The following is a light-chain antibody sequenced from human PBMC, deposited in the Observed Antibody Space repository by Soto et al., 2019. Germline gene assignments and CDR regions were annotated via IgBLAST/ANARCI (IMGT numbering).Light chain of an antibody. V-gene: IGLV1-47*01. CDR3: AAWDDSRSGVI. CDR1: SSNIGSNY. J-gene: IGLJ2*01. CDR2: RND. Sequence: QPVLTQAPSASGTPGQRVTISCSRSSSNIGSNYIYWYQQLPGTTPKLLIYRNDQRPSGVPDRFSGSKSGTSASLAISGLRSEDEADYFCAAWDDSRSGVIFGGGTKLTVL.